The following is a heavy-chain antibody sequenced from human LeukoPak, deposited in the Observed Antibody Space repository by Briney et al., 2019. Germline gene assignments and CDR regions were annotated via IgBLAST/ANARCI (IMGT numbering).Heavy chain of an antibody. CDR3: ARGQGGNYYLNYFDY. CDR2: FYYSEST. J-gene: IGHJ4*02. CDR1: GGSFSTYY. V-gene: IGHV4-59*01. D-gene: IGHD1-26*01. Sequence: SETLSLTCTVTGGSFSTYYWSWIRQPPGKGLEWVGHFYYSESTYYTPYLKSRVTISVDTSRNQFSLKLPSVTAADTAVYYCARGQGGNYYLNYFDYWGQGALVTVSS.